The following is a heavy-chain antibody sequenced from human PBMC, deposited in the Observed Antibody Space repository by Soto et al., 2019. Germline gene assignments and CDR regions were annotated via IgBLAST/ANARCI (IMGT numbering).Heavy chain of an antibody. CDR3: TRRGYGMDV. Sequence: QVQLVESGGGVVQPGRSLRLSCAASGFTFSSYAMHWVRQAPGKGLEWVAFISYDGSNKYYADSVKGRFTISRDNSTNTLYLQMNSLRGEDTAVYYCTRRGYGMDVWGQGTTVTVS. CDR1: GFTFSSYA. J-gene: IGHJ6*02. CDR2: ISYDGSNK. V-gene: IGHV3-30-3*01.